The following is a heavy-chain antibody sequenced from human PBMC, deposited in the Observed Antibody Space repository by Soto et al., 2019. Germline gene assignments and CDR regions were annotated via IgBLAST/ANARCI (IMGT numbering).Heavy chain of an antibody. CDR1: GGSISSYY. V-gene: IGHV4-59*01. Sequence: NPSETLSLTCTVSGGSISSYYWSWIRQPPGKGLEWIGYIYYSGSTNYNPSLKSRVTISVDTSKNQFSLKLSSVTAADTAVYYCASSYSSGWYGSEYFQHWGQGTLVTVSS. CDR3: ASSYSSGWYGSEYFQH. D-gene: IGHD6-19*01. J-gene: IGHJ1*01. CDR2: IYYSGST.